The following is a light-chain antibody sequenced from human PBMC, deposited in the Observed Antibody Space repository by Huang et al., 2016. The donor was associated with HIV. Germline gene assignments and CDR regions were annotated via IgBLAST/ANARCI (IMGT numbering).Light chain of an antibody. V-gene: IGKV2-30*01. J-gene: IGKJ1*01. CDR3: MQGKHWPPT. CDR2: KVS. CDR1: QSLVYSDGNTY. Sequence: DVVMTQSPLSLPVTLGQPASISCRSSQSLVYSDGNTYLNWFQQRPGQSPRRLIYKVSNRYSGVPDRVSGSGSGTDFTLKISRVEAEDVGVYYCMQGKHWPPTFGQGTKVEIK.